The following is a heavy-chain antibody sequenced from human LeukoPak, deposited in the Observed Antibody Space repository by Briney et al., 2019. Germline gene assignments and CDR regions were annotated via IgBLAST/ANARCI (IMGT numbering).Heavy chain of an antibody. Sequence: KPSQTLSLTCAVYGGSFSGYYWSWIRQPPGKGLEWIGEINHSGGTNYNPSLTSRVTTSVETSQNQYSMKMSSVTAADTAVYYCARRGEGVPAAPFDYWGQGTLVTVSS. J-gene: IGHJ4*02. CDR3: ARRGEGVPAAPFDY. CDR1: GGSFSGYY. D-gene: IGHD2-2*01. V-gene: IGHV4-34*01. CDR2: INHSGGT.